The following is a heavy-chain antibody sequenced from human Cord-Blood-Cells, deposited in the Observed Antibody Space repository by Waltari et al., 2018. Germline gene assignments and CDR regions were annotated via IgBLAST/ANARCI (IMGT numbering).Heavy chain of an antibody. D-gene: IGHD2-2*01. V-gene: IGHV4-4*07. J-gene: IGHJ5*02. CDR2: IYPSGST. Sequence: QVQLQESGPGLVKPSETLSLTCPVSGGSISRYYWSWLRQPAGKGLEVIGRIYPSGSTNYHPPLKSRGSMAVDTSKNQFSLKLSAVTAADTAVYYCARDWVVVVPAAMYNWFDPWGQGTLVTVSS. CDR1: GGSISRYY. CDR3: ARDWVVVVPAAMYNWFDP.